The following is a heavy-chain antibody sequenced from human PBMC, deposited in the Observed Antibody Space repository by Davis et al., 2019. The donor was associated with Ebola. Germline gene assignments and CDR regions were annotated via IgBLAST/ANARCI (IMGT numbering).Heavy chain of an antibody. D-gene: IGHD3-10*01. J-gene: IGHJ4*02. CDR2: IYYTGSA. Sequence: PGGSLRLSCTVSGVSISRHYWSWIRQPPGKRLEWIGSIYYTGSAYYNSSLASRATISVDTSKHQFSLKLTSVTAADTAMYYCSERGSSVWGQGTLVTVSS. CDR3: SERGSSV. V-gene: IGHV4-59*03. CDR1: GVSISRHY.